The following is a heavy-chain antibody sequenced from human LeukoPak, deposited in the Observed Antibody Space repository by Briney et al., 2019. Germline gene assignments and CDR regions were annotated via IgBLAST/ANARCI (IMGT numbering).Heavy chain of an antibody. J-gene: IGHJ5*01. V-gene: IGHV3-73*01. Sequence: PGGSLRLSCGASGFDFSAAAMHWLRQAPGKGLEWVGRIRSKSNNYATAVIVSVRGRFTIARDDSKNTAYLQMNNVQTEDTALYFCARGYDYVGNIDSWGQGTLVIVSS. CDR1: GFDFSAAA. D-gene: IGHD3-16*01. CDR3: ARGYDYVGNIDS. CDR2: IRSKSNNYAT.